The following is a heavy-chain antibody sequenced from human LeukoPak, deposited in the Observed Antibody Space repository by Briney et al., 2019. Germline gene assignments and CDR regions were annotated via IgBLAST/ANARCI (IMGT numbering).Heavy chain of an antibody. Sequence: SETLSLTCAVYGGSFSGYYWSWIRQPPGKGLEWIGEINHSGSTNYNPSLKSRVTISVDTSKNQFSLKLSSVTAADTAVYYCARLGGYCSSTSCYVDAFDIWGQGTMVTVSS. CDR3: ARLGGYCSSTSCYVDAFDI. D-gene: IGHD2-2*01. J-gene: IGHJ3*02. CDR1: GGSFSGYY. V-gene: IGHV4-34*01. CDR2: INHSGST.